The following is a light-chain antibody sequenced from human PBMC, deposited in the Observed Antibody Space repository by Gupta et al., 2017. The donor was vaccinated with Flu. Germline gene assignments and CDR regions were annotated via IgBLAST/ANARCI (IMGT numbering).Light chain of an antibody. V-gene: IGKV1-9*01. J-gene: IGKJ1*01. CDR1: QGISTY. CDR2: VAS. CDR3: QQVNSYPWT. Sequence: PSFLSASVGDRVTITRRASQGISTYLARYQQEPGKAPKLLSYVASILQSEVPSKLSGSGSGTEFTLTISGLQAEDLATYYCQQVNSYPWTCGHGSKVEIK.